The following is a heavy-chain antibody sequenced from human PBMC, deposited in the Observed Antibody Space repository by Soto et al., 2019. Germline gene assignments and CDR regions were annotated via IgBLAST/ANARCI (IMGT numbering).Heavy chain of an antibody. CDR2: MNPNSGNT. J-gene: IGHJ5*02. Sequence: QVQLVQSGAEVKKPGASVKVSCKASGYTFTSYDINWVRQATGQGLEWMGWMNPNSGNTGYAQKFQGRVTMTRNTSISTAYMELSSLRSEDTAVYYCARGPSNIAAAGTRVNWFDPWGQGTLVTVSS. CDR1: GYTFTSYD. D-gene: IGHD6-13*01. V-gene: IGHV1-8*01. CDR3: ARGPSNIAAAGTRVNWFDP.